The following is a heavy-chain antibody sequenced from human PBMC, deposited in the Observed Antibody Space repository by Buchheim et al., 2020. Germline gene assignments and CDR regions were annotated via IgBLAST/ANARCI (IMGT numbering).Heavy chain of an antibody. D-gene: IGHD4-17*01. J-gene: IGHJ5*02. Sequence: QVQLQESGPGLVKPSETLSLTCTVSGGSISSYYWSWIRQPPGKGLEWIGYIYYSGSTNYNPSLKSRVTISVDTSKNQFSLKLSSVTAADTAVYYCARVLPSVWMTTVTTAGCDPWGQGTL. CDR1: GGSISSYY. V-gene: IGHV4-59*01. CDR3: ARVLPSVWMTTVTTAGCDP. CDR2: IYYSGST.